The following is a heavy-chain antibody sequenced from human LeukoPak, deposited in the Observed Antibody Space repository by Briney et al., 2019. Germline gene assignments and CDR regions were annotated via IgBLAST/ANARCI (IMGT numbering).Heavy chain of an antibody. CDR2: IIPIFGTA. Sequence: SVKVSCKASGGTFSSYAISWVRQAPEQGLEWMGGIIPIFGTANYAQKFQGRVTITTDESTSTAYMELSSLRSEDTAVYYCARDSGIAAAQSGGYMDVWGKGTTVTVSS. CDR1: GGTFSSYA. J-gene: IGHJ6*03. CDR3: ARDSGIAAAQSGGYMDV. D-gene: IGHD6-13*01. V-gene: IGHV1-69*05.